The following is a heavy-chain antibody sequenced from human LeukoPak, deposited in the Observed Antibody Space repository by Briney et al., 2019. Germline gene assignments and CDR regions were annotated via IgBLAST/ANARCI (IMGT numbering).Heavy chain of an antibody. CDR1: GYTFTSHD. D-gene: IGHD3-10*01. V-gene: IGHV1-8*01. CDR3: ARELGITMAGNYYYMDV. Sequence: ASVKVSCKASGYTFTSHDINWVRQATGQGLEWMGWMNPNSGNTGYAQKFQGRVTMTRNTSISTAYMELSSLRSEDTAVYYCARELGITMAGNYYYMDVWGKGTTVTVSS. J-gene: IGHJ6*03. CDR2: MNPNSGNT.